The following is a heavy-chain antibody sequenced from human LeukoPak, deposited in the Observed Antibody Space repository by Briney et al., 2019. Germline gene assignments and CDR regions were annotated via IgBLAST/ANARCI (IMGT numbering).Heavy chain of an antibody. Sequence: ASVKVSCKVSGYTLTELSMHWVRQAPGKGLEWMGGFDPKDGETNYAQKFQGRVTMTEDTSTDTAYMELSSLRSEDTAVYYCATSAVGATAGVNGVLGYWGQETLVTVSS. CDR2: FDPKDGET. D-gene: IGHD1-26*01. J-gene: IGHJ4*02. CDR1: GYTLTELS. V-gene: IGHV1-24*01. CDR3: ATSAVGATAGVNGVLGY.